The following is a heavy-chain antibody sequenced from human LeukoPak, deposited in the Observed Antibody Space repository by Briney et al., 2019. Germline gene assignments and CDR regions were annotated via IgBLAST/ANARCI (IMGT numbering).Heavy chain of an antibody. CDR3: ARQGYSGHSQGAADY. D-gene: IGHD4-23*01. CDR2: ISPSGGST. J-gene: IGHJ4*02. V-gene: IGHV1-46*01. Sequence: ASVTVSCKAFGYTFTSNYMHWVRQAPGQGPEWMGVISPSGGSTAYAQKFQGRVTLTRDMSTSTDYLELSSLRSEDTAVYYCARQGYSGHSQGAADYWGQGTLVTVSS. CDR1: GYTFTSNY.